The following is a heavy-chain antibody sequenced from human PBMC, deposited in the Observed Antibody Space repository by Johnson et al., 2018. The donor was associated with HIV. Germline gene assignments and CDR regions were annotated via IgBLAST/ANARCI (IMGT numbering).Heavy chain of an antibody. CDR2: IQNDGTNK. V-gene: IGHV3-30*02. J-gene: IGHJ3*01. CDR3: AKGEAQEGWIQLGSYGFDF. Sequence: QVQLVESGGGVVQLGESLTLSCAASGFTFSNYGVHWVRQAPGTGLEWVAFIQNDGTNKYYAGFVKGRFTISRDNSRNTVYLQMSTLRTEETAVYYCAKGEAQEGWIQLGSYGFDFWGRGTMVTVSS. D-gene: IGHD5-18*01. CDR1: GFTFSNYG.